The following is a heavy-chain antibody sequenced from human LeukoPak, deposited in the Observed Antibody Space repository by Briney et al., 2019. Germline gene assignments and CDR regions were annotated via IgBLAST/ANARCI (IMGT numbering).Heavy chain of an antibody. CDR2: IYSGGIT. CDR1: GFTVSSSY. J-gene: IGHJ3*02. D-gene: IGHD6-13*01. Sequence: PGGSLRLSCAASGFTVSSSYVSWVRQAPGNGLECVSVIYSGGITYYADAVKGRFTFSRDNTKNTLYLQMNSLRVDDTAVYYCARDGPGRYSSSWHGGAFDIWGQGTMVTVSS. V-gene: IGHV3-53*01. CDR3: ARDGPGRYSSSWHGGAFDI.